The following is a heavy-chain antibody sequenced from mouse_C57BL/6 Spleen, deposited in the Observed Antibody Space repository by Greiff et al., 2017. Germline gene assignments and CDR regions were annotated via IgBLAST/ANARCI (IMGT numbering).Heavy chain of an antibody. CDR2: ISDGGSYT. Sequence: EVQVVESGGGLVKPGGSLTLSCAASGFTFSSYAMSWVRQTPEKRLEWVATISDGGSYTYYPDNVKGRFTISRDNAKNNLYLQMSHLKSEDTAMYYCARDQKGCYYAMDYWGQGTSVTVSS. CDR1: GFTFSSYA. J-gene: IGHJ4*01. V-gene: IGHV5-4*01. CDR3: ARDQKGCYYAMDY.